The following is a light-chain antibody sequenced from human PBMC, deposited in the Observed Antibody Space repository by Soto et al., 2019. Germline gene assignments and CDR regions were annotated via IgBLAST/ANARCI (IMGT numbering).Light chain of an antibody. CDR2: EVS. V-gene: IGLV2-14*01. J-gene: IGLJ1*01. CDR3: SSNTISGLYV. Sequence: QSALTQPASVSGAPGQSITISCTGTSSDVGGYNYVSWHQQHPGKAPKLMIFEVSYRPSGVSDRFSGSKSGNTASLTISGLQDDAEADYYCSSNTISGLYVFGTGTKVTVL. CDR1: SSDVGGYNY.